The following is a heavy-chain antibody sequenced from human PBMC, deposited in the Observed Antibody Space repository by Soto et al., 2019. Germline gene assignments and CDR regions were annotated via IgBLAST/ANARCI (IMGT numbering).Heavy chain of an antibody. D-gene: IGHD3-22*01. V-gene: IGHV3-9*01. J-gene: IGHJ4*02. Sequence: EVQLVESGGGLVQPGRSLRLSCAASGFTFDDYAMHWVRQAPGKGLEWVSGISWNGATMGYGDSVKGRFTISRDNTKNYLYLQMNSLRAEDTAFYYCAKDNGGYYDSSGNFEYWGQGTLVTVSS. CDR2: ISWNGATM. CDR1: GFTFDDYA. CDR3: AKDNGGYYDSSGNFEY.